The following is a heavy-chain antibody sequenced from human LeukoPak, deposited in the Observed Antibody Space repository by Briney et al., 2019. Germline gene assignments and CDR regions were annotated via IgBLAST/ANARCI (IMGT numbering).Heavy chain of an antibody. J-gene: IGHJ4*02. V-gene: IGHV3-23*01. CDR2: ISASDGTA. CDR1: GFTFSSYA. Sequence: SGGSLRLSCAASGFTFSSYAMSWVRQAPGKGLEWVSAISASDGTAYYTDSVKGRFTISRDNSKNTLYLQMNSLGAEDTAVYYCAKRAYCSTTTCYGFDYWGQGTLVTVSS. CDR3: AKRAYCSTTTCYGFDY. D-gene: IGHD2-2*01.